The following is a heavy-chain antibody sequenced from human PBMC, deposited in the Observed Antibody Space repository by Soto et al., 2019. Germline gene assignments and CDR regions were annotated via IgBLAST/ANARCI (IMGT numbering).Heavy chain of an antibody. J-gene: IGHJ4*02. Sequence: EVQLLESGGGLVQPGGSLRLSCAASGFTFSSYAMSWVRQAPGKGLEWVSGISGGGGSTFYADSVKGRFTISRDNSKNTLDLQINSLRAEDTAVYYCAKGGYCSSSSCHTIYYFDYWGQGTLVTVSS. D-gene: IGHD2-2*01. CDR3: AKGGYCSSSSCHTIYYFDY. CDR2: ISGGGGST. CDR1: GFTFSSYA. V-gene: IGHV3-23*01.